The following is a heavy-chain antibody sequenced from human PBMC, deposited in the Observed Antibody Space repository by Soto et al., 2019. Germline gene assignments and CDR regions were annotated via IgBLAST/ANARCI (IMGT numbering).Heavy chain of an antibody. J-gene: IGHJ3*02. CDR1: GGSITSYF. CDR3: ARDHKEALDI. V-gene: IGHV4-59*01. CDR2: MHSNETT. Sequence: QVLLQESGPGLVKPSETLSLTCSVSGGSITSYFMNWIRQAPGKGLEWIGYMHSNETTNCNPSLKSRATISLDTTTNIFSLKLTSVTAEDTAIYYCARDHKEALDIWGPGTLVTVSP.